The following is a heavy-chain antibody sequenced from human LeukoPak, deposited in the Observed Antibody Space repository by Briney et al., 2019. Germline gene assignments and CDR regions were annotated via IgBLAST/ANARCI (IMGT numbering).Heavy chain of an antibody. D-gene: IGHD3-9*01. CDR1: GFTFSSYA. V-gene: IGHV3-21*01. CDR2: ISSGSSYI. CDR3: AREYGPGFYFDY. J-gene: IGHJ4*02. Sequence: GGSLRLSCAASGFTFSSYAMSWVRQAPGKGLEWVSSISSGSSYIYYADSVKGRFTISRDNAKNSLYLQMNSLRAEDTAVYYCAREYGPGFYFDYWGRGTLATVSS.